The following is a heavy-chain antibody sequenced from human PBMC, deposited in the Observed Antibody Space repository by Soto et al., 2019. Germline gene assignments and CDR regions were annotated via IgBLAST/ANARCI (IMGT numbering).Heavy chain of an antibody. CDR3: ARVMAVQAFDI. J-gene: IGHJ3*02. V-gene: IGHV1-3*01. CDR2: INAGTGQV. CDR1: GYIFTRYG. Sequence: GASVKVSGKASGYIFTRYGIHWVRQAPGQGLEWVGWINAGTGQVKYSQKFQGRVSITRDTSASTAYMELSSLKSEDTAVYYCARVMAVQAFDIWGQGTKVTVSS. D-gene: IGHD6-19*01.